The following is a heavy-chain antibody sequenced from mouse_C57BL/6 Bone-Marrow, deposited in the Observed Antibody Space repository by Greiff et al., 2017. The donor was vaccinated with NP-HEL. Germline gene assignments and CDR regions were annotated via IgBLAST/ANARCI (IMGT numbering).Heavy chain of an antibody. V-gene: IGHV1-80*01. CDR3: ARGDYGSSRFGYAMDY. CDR2: IYPGDGDT. Sequence: VQLQQSGAELVKPGASVKISCKASGYAFSSYWMNWVKERPGKGLEWIGPIYPGDGDTKYNGKFKGKATLTADKSSSTAYMQVSSLTSEDSAVYFCARGDYGSSRFGYAMDYWGQGTSVTVSS. J-gene: IGHJ4*01. CDR1: GYAFSSYW. D-gene: IGHD1-1*01.